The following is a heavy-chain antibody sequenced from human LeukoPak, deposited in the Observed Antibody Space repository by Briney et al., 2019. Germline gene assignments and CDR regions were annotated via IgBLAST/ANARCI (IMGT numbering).Heavy chain of an antibody. CDR1: GFTFSSYW. CDR3: ARDGCSSTSCYADWFDP. CDR2: INSDGSGT. Sequence: GGSLRLSCAASGFTFSSYWMHWVRQAPGKGLVWVSRINSDGSGTSYADSVKGQFTISRDNAKNTLYLQMNSLRAEDTAVYYCARDGCSSTSCYADWFDPWGQGTLVTVSS. V-gene: IGHV3-74*01. D-gene: IGHD2-2*01. J-gene: IGHJ5*02.